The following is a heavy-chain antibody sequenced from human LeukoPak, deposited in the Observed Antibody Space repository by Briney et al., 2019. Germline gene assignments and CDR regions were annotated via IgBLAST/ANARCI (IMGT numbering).Heavy chain of an antibody. CDR3: ARRDYYDSSGYSGYGMDV. CDR2: IYPGDSDT. J-gene: IGHJ6*02. D-gene: IGHD3-22*01. Sequence: GESLKIPCKGSGYSFTSYWIGWVRQMPGKGLEWMGIIYPGDSDTRYSPSFQGQVTISADKSISTAYLQWSSLKASDTAMYYCARRDYYDSSGYSGYGMDVWGQGTTVTVSS. CDR1: GYSFTSYW. V-gene: IGHV5-51*01.